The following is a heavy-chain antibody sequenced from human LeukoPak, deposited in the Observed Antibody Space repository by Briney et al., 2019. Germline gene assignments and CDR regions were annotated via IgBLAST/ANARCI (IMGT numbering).Heavy chain of an antibody. D-gene: IGHD2-2*01. CDR2: INTNTGNP. CDR1: GYTFTSYA. V-gene: IGHV7-4-1*02. J-gene: IGHJ4*02. CDR3: ARGKDCSTSSCRLEY. Sequence: ASVKVSCKASGYTFTSYAMNWVRQAPGQGLEWLGWINTNTGNPTYAQGFTGRFVFSLDTSVSKAYLQINSLKAEDTAVYYCARGKDCSTSSCRLEYWGQGTLATVSS.